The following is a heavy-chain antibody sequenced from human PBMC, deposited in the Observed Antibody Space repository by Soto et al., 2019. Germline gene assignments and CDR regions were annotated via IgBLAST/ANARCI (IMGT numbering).Heavy chain of an antibody. Sequence: ESGGGVVQPGRSLRLSCVASGFSFSDYGIHWVRQAPGKGLEWVAIIWYDGSNKYYVDSVKGRFTVSRDNSKNTLYLQMNSLTAEDTAVYYCARDGGGNEQFDYWGQGTLVTVSS. CDR3: ARDGGGNEQFDY. D-gene: IGHD5-12*01. V-gene: IGHV3-33*01. J-gene: IGHJ4*02. CDR1: GFSFSDYG. CDR2: IWYDGSNK.